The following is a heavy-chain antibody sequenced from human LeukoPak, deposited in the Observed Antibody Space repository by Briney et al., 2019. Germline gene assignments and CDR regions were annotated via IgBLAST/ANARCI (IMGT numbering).Heavy chain of an antibody. D-gene: IGHD5-18*01. CDR3: ARSHTATYYYNMDV. CDR2: IKQDGSEK. CDR1: GFSFSTYW. Sequence: PGGSLRLSCAASGFSFSTYWMSWVRQAPGKGLEWVANIKQDGSEKYYVDSAKGRFTISRDNAKNSLYLQMNSLRGDDTAVYYCARSHTATYYYNMDVWGQGTTVTVSS. J-gene: IGHJ6*02. V-gene: IGHV3-7*04.